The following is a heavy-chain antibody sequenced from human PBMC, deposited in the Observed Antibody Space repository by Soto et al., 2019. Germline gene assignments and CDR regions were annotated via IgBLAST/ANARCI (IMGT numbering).Heavy chain of an antibody. CDR1: GESISSGGYY. Sequence: QVQLQESGPGLVKPSQTLSLTCSVSGESISSGGYYWSWIRHHPGKGLEWIGYIYDSESAYYNPSLKSRVTISMDTSMNHFAMRLSSVTAADTAVYYCARASSSSSAADYWGQGTLATVSS. V-gene: IGHV4-31*03. CDR2: IYDSESA. D-gene: IGHD6-6*01. CDR3: ARASSSSSAADY. J-gene: IGHJ4*02.